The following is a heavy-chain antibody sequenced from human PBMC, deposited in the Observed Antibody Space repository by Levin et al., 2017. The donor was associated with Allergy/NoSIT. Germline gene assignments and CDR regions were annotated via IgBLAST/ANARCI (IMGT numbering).Heavy chain of an antibody. V-gene: IGHV4-61*02. J-gene: IGHJ4*02. CDR3: ARGAAAAYDY. CDR1: GGSISSGSYY. D-gene: IGHD6-13*01. CDR2: IYTSGST. Sequence: SETLSLTCTVSGGSISSGSYYWSWIRQPAGKGLEWIGRIYTSGSTNYNPSLKSRVTISVDTSKNQFSLRLSSVTAADTAVYYCARGAAAAYDYWGQGTLVTVSS.